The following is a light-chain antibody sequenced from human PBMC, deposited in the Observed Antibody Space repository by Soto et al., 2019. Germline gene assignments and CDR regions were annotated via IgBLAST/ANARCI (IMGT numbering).Light chain of an antibody. V-gene: IGKV3-20*01. CDR3: QQYDSSWT. CDR2: DVS. J-gene: IGKJ1*01. CDR1: QSVPSNF. Sequence: EIVLTQSPGTLSLSPGERATLYCRASQSVPSNFLAWYQQRPGQAPTLLIYDVSRRAAGIPDRFSGSGSGTDFTLTIRRLEPEDFAVYYCQQYDSSWTFGQRTKVEIK.